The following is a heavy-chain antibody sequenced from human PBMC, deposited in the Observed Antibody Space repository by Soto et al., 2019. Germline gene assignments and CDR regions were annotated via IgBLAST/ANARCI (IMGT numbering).Heavy chain of an antibody. D-gene: IGHD3-3*01. CDR3: ARGGPTYYDFWSGYYDKNWFDP. CDR1: GYTFTSYD. V-gene: IGHV1-8*01. J-gene: IGHJ5*02. Sequence: ASVKVSCKASGYTFTSYDINWVRQATGQGLEWMGWMNPNSGNTGYAQKFQGRVTMTRNTSISTAYMELSSLRFEDTAVYYCARGGPTYYDFWSGYYDKNWFDPWGRG. CDR2: MNPNSGNT.